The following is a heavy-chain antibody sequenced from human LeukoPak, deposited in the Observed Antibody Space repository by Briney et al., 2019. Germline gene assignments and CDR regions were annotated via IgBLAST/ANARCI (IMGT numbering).Heavy chain of an antibody. CDR1: GGSIKSNNW. Sequence: PSETLSLTCAASGGSIKSNNWWSWVRQPPGKGLEWIGEIYHSGSTNYNPSLKSRVTISVDKSKNQFSLKLSSVTAADTAVYYCARDRSYYDILTGYYNKDYFDYWGQGTLVTVSS. J-gene: IGHJ4*02. CDR2: IYHSGST. D-gene: IGHD3-9*01. CDR3: ARDRSYYDILTGYYNKDYFDY. V-gene: IGHV4-4*02.